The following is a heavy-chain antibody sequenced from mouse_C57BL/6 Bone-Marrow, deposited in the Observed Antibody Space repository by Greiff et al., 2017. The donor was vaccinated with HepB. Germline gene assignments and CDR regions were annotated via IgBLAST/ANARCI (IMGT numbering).Heavy chain of an antibody. D-gene: IGHD2-4*01. V-gene: IGHV1-55*01. CDR2: IYPGSGST. J-gene: IGHJ3*01. CDR1: GYTFTSYW. CDR3: ARGGAYEYDGGFAY. Sequence: VQLQQPGAELVKPGASVKMSCKASGYTFTSYWITWVKQRPGQGLEWIGDIYPGSGSTNYNEKFKSKATLTVDTSSSTAYMQLSSLTSEDSAVYYCARGGAYEYDGGFAYWGQGTLVTVSA.